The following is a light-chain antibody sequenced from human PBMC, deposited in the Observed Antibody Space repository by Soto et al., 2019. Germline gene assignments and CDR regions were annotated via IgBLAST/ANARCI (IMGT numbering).Light chain of an antibody. Sequence: QLVLTQPPSVSGAPGQRVTISCTGSSCNSGAGHDVHWYQHLPGTAPKLLIYGNGNRPSGVPDRFSGSKSGTSASLAITGLQAEDEADYYCQSYDSSLSGSEVCGTGTKVTVL. V-gene: IGLV1-40*01. CDR1: SCNSGAGHD. CDR3: QSYDSSLSGSEV. CDR2: GNG. J-gene: IGLJ1*01.